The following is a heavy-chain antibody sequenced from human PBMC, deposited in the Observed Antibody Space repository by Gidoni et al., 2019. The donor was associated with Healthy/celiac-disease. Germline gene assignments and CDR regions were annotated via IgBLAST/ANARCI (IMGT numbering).Heavy chain of an antibody. V-gene: IGHV1-3*01. CDR3: AREPERYYDSSGYYNWFDP. Sequence: QVQLVQSGAEVKKPGASVKVSCKASGYTFTSYAMHWVRQAPGQRLEWMGGINAGNGNTKYSPKFQGRVTITRDTSASTAYMELSSLRSEDTAVYYCAREPERYYDSSGYYNWFDPWGQGTLVTVSS. CDR2: INAGNGNT. J-gene: IGHJ5*02. CDR1: GYTFTSYA. D-gene: IGHD3-22*01.